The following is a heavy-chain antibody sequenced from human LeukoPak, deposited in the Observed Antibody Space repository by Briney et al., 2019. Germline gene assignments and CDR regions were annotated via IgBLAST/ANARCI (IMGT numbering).Heavy chain of an antibody. V-gene: IGHV3-7*01. CDR3: ARYTVTEKTDY. J-gene: IGHJ4*02. CDR2: IKHDGSEK. D-gene: IGHD4-17*01. CDR1: GFTFSTYW. Sequence: GGSLRLSCAASGFTFSTYWMSWVRQAPGKGPEWVANIKHDGSEKFYVGSVRGRFTISRDNAKNSLYLEMNSLRAEDTAVYYCARYTVTEKTDYWGQGTLVTVSS.